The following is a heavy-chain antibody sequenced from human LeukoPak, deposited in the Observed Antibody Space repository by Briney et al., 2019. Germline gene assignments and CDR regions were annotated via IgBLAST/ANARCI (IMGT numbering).Heavy chain of an antibody. CDR1: GFTFSSYS. CDR3: ARDPIVVVPSASFYYYMDV. D-gene: IGHD2-2*01. J-gene: IGHJ6*03. V-gene: IGHV3-21*01. Sequence: AGSLRLSCVASGFTFSSYSMNWVRQAPGKGLEWVSSIYSSSTYIYYADPVKGRFTISTATAKTSLYLQMNSPRAKDTAVFYCARDPIVVVPSASFYYYMDVWGKGTTVTVSS. CDR2: IYSSSTYI.